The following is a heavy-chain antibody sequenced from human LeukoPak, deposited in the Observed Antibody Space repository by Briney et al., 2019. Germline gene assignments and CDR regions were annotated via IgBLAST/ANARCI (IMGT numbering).Heavy chain of an antibody. J-gene: IGHJ4*02. D-gene: IGHD2-21*01. CDR1: GVSSSGNY. CDR3: ARIRCSPGDDSCYNY. CDR2: IYQTKYT. Sequence: SETLSLTCGVRGVSSSGNYWSWIRESPGKGLEWSGEIYQTKYTTYNPSLKSRVTIWADTSVNQLSLTVTSVTAADTAIYYCARIRCSPGDDSCYNYWGRGTLVTVSS. V-gene: IGHV4-34*01.